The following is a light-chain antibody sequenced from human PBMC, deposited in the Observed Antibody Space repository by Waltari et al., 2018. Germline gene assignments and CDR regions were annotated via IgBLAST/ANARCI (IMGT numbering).Light chain of an antibody. CDR1: SSDIGSYDF. CDR3: YSYAGFSAAYYV. J-gene: IGLJ1*01. V-gene: IGLV2-23*02. CDR2: DVP. Sequence: QSALTQPASVSGSPGQAITISCTGTSSDIGSYDFVSWYQHPPGKAPKLILYDVPKGPSGVSNRFSGSKSGNTASLTISGLQAEDEADYYCYSYAGFSAAYYVFGTGTKVTVL.